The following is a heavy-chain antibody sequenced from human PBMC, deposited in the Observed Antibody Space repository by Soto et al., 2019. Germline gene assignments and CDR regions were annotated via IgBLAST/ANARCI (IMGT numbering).Heavy chain of an antibody. CDR3: ARDEVPAANWLDP. J-gene: IGHJ5*02. V-gene: IGHV1-18*01. D-gene: IGHD2-2*01. CDR2: ISGYNGNT. CDR1: GYTFANYG. Sequence: QVQLVQSGGEVKKPGASVKVSCKTSGYTFANYGITWVRQAPGQGLEWMGWISGYNGNTNYAQRLQGRVPLTTDTSTSTAYMELRSLRSDDTAVYYCARDEVPAANWLDPWGQGTLVTVSS.